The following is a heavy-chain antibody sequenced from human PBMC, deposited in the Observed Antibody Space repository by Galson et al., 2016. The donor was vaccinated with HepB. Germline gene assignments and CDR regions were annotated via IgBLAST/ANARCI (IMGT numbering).Heavy chain of an antibody. V-gene: IGHV3-11*04. Sequence: SLRLSCAASGFTFSDYYMSWIRRAPGKGLEWVSYISSSGSTIYYADSVKGRFTISRDNAKNSLYLQMNSLRAEDTAVYYCARDCSSTSCHRQDYGDYVNVTPFGFDPWGQGTLVTVSS. CDR1: GFTFSDYY. J-gene: IGHJ5*02. CDR3: ARDCSSTSCHRQDYGDYVNVTPFGFDP. CDR2: ISSSGSTI. D-gene: IGHD2-2*01.